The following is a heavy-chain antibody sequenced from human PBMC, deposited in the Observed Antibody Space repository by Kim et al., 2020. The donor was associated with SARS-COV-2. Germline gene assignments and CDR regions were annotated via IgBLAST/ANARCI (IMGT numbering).Heavy chain of an antibody. CDR2: MFYTGST. CDR3: ARLSGSADASRTLLITFEI. J-gene: IGHJ3*02. Sequence: SAPLSLTCTVSGASVNSGLYYWGWIRQPPGQGLEWIGTMFYTGSTYYNPSLKSRLTMSVDTSKNQFSLTLSSMTAADTAVYYCARLSGSADASRTLLITFEIWGQGTTVIVSS. V-gene: IGHV4-39*01. D-gene: IGHD2-21*02. CDR1: GASVNSGLYY.